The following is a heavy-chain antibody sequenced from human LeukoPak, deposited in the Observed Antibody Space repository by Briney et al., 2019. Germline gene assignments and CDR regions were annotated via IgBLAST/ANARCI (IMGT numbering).Heavy chain of an antibody. J-gene: IGHJ4*02. CDR2: INQNGVEM. Sequence: GGSLRLSCATSGFTFTNYWMTWVRQAPGKGLEWVANINQNGVEMYYVESVKGRFTISRDSGSNSLFLQMNSLRAEDTAVYYCARDFGSAAAIYEYWGQGTLVTVSS. D-gene: IGHD6-13*01. V-gene: IGHV3-7*01. CDR1: GFTFTNYW. CDR3: ARDFGSAAAIYEY.